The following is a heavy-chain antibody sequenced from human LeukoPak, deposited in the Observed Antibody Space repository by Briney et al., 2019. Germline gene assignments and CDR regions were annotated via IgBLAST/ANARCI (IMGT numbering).Heavy chain of an antibody. J-gene: IGHJ3*02. D-gene: IGHD3-10*01. CDR3: AKDSPRFFGSGSYSAFDI. V-gene: IGHV3-74*01. CDR2: INGDGRNI. Sequence: GGSLRLSCVASGFTFSSYWMHWVRHDPRKGLVWVSRINGDGRNINYADSVRGRFTISGDNSKNTLYLEMNSLRAEDTAVYYCAKDSPRFFGSGSYSAFDIWGQGTMVTVSS. CDR1: GFTFSSYW.